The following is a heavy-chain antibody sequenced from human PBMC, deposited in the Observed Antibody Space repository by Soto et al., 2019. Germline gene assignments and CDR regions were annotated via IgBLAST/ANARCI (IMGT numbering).Heavy chain of an antibody. D-gene: IGHD3-10*01. V-gene: IGHV4-61*01. CDR2: VYYSGTT. J-gene: IGHJ6*02. Sequence: CETLFLTCSASGGSVSAKTCYWSWIWQPPGQTLERIGYVYYSGTTNYNQSLNSRVTVSVDLCKNQFSLKLSSVTAADTDVYYCAREGNLWFGLRLNYYYAMDVWGQETTVSVYS. CDR3: AREGNLWFGLRLNYYYAMDV. CDR1: GGSVSAKTCY.